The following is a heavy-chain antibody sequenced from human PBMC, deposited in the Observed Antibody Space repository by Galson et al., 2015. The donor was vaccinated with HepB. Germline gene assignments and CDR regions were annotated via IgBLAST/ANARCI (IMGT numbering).Heavy chain of an antibody. J-gene: IGHJ4*02. CDR2: ISSSSSSI. D-gene: IGHD1-14*01. Sequence: SLRLSCAASGFTFSSYIMNWVRQAPGKGLEWVSHISSSSSSIYYADSVKGRFTISRDNAKNSLYLQMNSLRDEDTAVYYCARDLQGPYNLFDYWGRGTLVTVSS. CDR3: ARDLQGPYNLFDY. CDR1: GFTFSSYI. V-gene: IGHV3-48*02.